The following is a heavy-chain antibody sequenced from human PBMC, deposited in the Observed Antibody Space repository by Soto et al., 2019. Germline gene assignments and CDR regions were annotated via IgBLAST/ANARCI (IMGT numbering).Heavy chain of an antibody. CDR1: GFTFSSYG. V-gene: IGHV3-30*18. D-gene: IGHD2-15*01. CDR2: ISYDGSNK. CDR3: AKCGDVVVVAAADY. J-gene: IGHJ4*02. Sequence: GGSLRLSCAASGFTFSSYGMHWVRQAPGKGLEWVAVISYDGSNKYYADSVKGRFTISRDNSKNTLYLQMNSLRAEDTAVYYCAKCGDVVVVAAADYWGQGTLVTVSS.